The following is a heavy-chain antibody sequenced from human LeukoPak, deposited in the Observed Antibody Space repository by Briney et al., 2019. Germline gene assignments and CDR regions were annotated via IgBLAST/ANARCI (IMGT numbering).Heavy chain of an antibody. Sequence: PSETLSLTCTVSGGSISRTTYFWGWIRQPPGKGLEWIGSIYYSGSPYYNPSLKSRVTISVDTSKNQLSLRLSSVTAADTAVYYCARHLSCYVYYWGQGTLVTVSS. D-gene: IGHD2-15*01. V-gene: IGHV4-39*01. CDR1: GGSISRTTYF. J-gene: IGHJ4*02. CDR2: IYYSGSP. CDR3: ARHLSCYVYY.